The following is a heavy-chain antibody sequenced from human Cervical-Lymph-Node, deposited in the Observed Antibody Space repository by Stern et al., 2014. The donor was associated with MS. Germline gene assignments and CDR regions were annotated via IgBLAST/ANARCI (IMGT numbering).Heavy chain of an antibody. Sequence: QVQLQESGPGLVKPSQTLSLTCTVSGGSISSGSYYWSWIRQPAGKGLEWIGRIYTSGSTNYNPSLKSRVTISVDTSTKQFSLKLSSVTAADTAVYYCARDRGSGWYIYWGQGTLVTVSS. V-gene: IGHV4-61*02. CDR1: GGSISSGSYY. J-gene: IGHJ4*02. CDR2: IYTSGST. CDR3: ARDRGSGWYIY. D-gene: IGHD6-19*01.